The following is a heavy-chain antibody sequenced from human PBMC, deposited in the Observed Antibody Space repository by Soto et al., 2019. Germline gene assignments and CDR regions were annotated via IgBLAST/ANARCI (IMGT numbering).Heavy chain of an antibody. CDR1: GFTFSKAW. D-gene: IGHD3-22*01. CDR2: IKSKTDGGTT. V-gene: IGHV3-15*07. J-gene: IGHJ4*02. Sequence: GGSLRLSCAASGFTFSKAWMNCDRQAPGKGLEWVGRIKSKTDGGTTDYAAPVKGRFTISRDDSKNTLYLQMNSLKTEDTAVYYCTTVSYYYDSSGYYDYWGQGTLVTVSS. CDR3: TTVSYYYDSSGYYDY.